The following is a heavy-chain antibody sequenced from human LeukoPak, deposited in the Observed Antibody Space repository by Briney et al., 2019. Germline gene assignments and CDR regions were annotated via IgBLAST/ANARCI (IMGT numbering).Heavy chain of an antibody. Sequence: GGSLRLSCAASEFSVGSNYMTWVRQAPGKGLEWVSLIYSGGSTYYADSVKGRFTISRDNSKNTLYLQMNSLRAEDTAVYYCARGDYGDYVGADAFDIWGQGTMVIVSS. V-gene: IGHV3-66*01. CDR2: IYSGGST. D-gene: IGHD4-17*01. J-gene: IGHJ3*02. CDR3: ARGDYGDYVGADAFDI. CDR1: EFSVGSNY.